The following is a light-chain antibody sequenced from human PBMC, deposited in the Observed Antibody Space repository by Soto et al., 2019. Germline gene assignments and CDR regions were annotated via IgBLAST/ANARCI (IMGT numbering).Light chain of an antibody. CDR1: QSLLHSNGYKY. V-gene: IGKV2-28*01. Sequence: DIVMTQSPLSLPVTPGEPASISCRSSQSLLHSNGYKYLDRYLPKPGQSPQLLIYLGSNRAYGVPHRFSGSGASTDFTLKISRVEVVDVRVYYCMQALQPSITLGRGPGHELK. CDR3: MQALQPSIT. CDR2: LGS. J-gene: IGKJ5*01.